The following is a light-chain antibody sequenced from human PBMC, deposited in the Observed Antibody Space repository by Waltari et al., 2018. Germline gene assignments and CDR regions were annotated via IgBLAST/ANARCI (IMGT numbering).Light chain of an antibody. J-gene: IGKJ3*01. V-gene: IGKV1-33*01. Sequence: DIQMTQSPSSLSASVGDRVTITCQASQDISNYLNWYQQKPGKAPKLLIYDASNFETGVPSRFIGSGSGTDFTFTISSLQPEDIATYYCQQYDNLLFTFGPGTKVDIK. CDR3: QQYDNLLFT. CDR2: DAS. CDR1: QDISNY.